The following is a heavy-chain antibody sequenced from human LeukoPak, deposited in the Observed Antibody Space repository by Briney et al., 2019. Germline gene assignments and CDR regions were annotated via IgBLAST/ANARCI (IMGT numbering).Heavy chain of an antibody. D-gene: IGHD3-3*01. CDR1: GFTFSSYS. CDR3: ARDLKGRGTIFGVVMTNAFDI. J-gene: IGHJ3*02. V-gene: IGHV3-21*01. Sequence: GALRLSCAASGFTFSSYSMNWVRQAPGKGLEWVSSISSSSSYIYYADSVKGRFTISRDNAKNSLYLQMNSLRAEDTAVYYCARDLKGRGTIFGVVMTNAFDIWGQGTMATVSS. CDR2: ISSSSSYI.